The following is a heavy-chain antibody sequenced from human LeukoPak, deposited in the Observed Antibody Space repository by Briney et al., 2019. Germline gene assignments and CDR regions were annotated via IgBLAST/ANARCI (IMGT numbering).Heavy chain of an antibody. CDR1: GYTFTCYY. J-gene: IGHJ3*02. D-gene: IGHD2-15*01. CDR2: INPNSGGT. CDR3: AREQLGSGGSSDAFDAFDI. V-gene: IGHV1-2*06. Sequence: ASVKVSCKASGYTFTCYYMHWVRQAPGQGLEWMGRINPNSGGTNYAQKFQGRVTMTRDTSISTAYMELSRLRSDDTAVYYCAREQLGSGGSSDAFDAFDIWGQGTMVTVSS.